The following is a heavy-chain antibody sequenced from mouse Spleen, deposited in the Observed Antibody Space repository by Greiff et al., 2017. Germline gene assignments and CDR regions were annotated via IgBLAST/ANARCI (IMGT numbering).Heavy chain of an antibody. J-gene: IGHJ4*01. Sequence: LVESGAELVRPGASVKLSCKASGYTFTDYYINWVKQRPGQGLEWIARIYPGSGNTYYNEKFKGKATLTAEKSSSTAYMQLSSLTSEDSAVYFCARWRNYGDYAMDYWGQGTSVTVSS. CDR3: ARWRNYGDYAMDY. CDR1: GYTFTDYY. CDR2: IYPGSGNT. V-gene: IGHV1-76*01. D-gene: IGHD2-1*01.